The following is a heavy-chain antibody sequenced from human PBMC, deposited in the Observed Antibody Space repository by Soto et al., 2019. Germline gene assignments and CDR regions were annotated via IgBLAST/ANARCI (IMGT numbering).Heavy chain of an antibody. J-gene: IGHJ4*02. D-gene: IGHD3-16*02. Sequence: GGSLRLSCAASGFTFSSYAMSWVRQAPGKGLEWVSAISGSGGSTYYADSVKGRFTISRDNSKNTLYLQMNSLRAEDTAVYYCAKRLHLGELSLSPGFDYWGQGTLVTVSS. CDR1: GFTFSSYA. CDR3: AKRLHLGELSLSPGFDY. V-gene: IGHV3-23*01. CDR2: ISGSGGST.